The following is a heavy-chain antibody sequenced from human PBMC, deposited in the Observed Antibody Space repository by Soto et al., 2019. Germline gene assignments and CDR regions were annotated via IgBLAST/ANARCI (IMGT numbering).Heavy chain of an antibody. CDR2: INADNGDT. D-gene: IGHD4-17*01. CDR3: ARDAVTFSDY. V-gene: IGHV1-3*05. CDR1: GYTFTTYP. J-gene: IGHJ4*02. Sequence: QVQLVQSEGEEKKPGASVKLSCKTSGYTFTTYPMHWVRQAPGQGLEWMGWINADNGDTKYSEKFQGRVTITRDTSASVVYMELTSLRSQDTGFYYCARDAVTFSDYWGQGTLVTVSP.